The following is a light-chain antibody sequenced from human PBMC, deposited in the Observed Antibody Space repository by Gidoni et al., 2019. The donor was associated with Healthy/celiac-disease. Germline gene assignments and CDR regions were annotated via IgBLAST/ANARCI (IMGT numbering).Light chain of an antibody. CDR3: QQRSNWPRLT. Sequence: EIVLTQSPATLSLSPGERATLSCRASQSVSGYLAWYQKKTGHATRLLIYDASNRATGITARFSGSGSGTDFTLTISSLEPEDFAVYYCQQRSNWPRLTFXGXTKVEIK. V-gene: IGKV3-11*01. CDR2: DAS. CDR1: QSVSGY. J-gene: IGKJ4*01.